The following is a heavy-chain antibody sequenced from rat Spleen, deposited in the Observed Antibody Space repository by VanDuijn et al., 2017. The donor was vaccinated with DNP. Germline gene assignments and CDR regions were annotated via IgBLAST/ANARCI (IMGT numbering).Heavy chain of an antibody. Sequence: EVQLVESGGGLAQPGRSLKLSCTASGFTFSNYGMAWVRQAPTKGLEWVASLSTGGDKSAYRDSVKGRFTISRDNAKSSLYLQMDSLRSEDTATYYCTTEGDISSYWYFDFWGPGTMVTVSS. CDR1: GFTFSNYG. J-gene: IGHJ1*01. V-gene: IGHV5S23*01. D-gene: IGHD4-1*01. CDR3: TTEGDISSYWYFDF. CDR2: LSTGGDKS.